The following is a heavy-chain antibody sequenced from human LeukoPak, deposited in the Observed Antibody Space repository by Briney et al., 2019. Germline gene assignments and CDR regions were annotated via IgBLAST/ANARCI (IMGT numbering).Heavy chain of an antibody. CDR3: ARGGRYCSSTSCYRGWFDP. CDR1: GGSFSGYY. Sequence: PSETLSLTCAVSGGSFSGYYWSWIRQHPGKGLEWIGELTHSGRTNYNPSLTSPVTISVATPKNQFSLKLSSVTAADTAVYYCARGGRYCSSTSCYRGWFDPWGQGTLVTVSS. J-gene: IGHJ5*02. CDR2: LTHSGRT. V-gene: IGHV4-34*01. D-gene: IGHD2-2*01.